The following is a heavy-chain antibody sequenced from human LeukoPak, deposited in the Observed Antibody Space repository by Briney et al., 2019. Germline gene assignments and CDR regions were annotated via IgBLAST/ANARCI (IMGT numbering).Heavy chain of an antibody. CDR3: ARDPSYYYDSSGYLDY. Sequence: GGSLRLSCAASGFTVSSNYMSWVRQAPGKGLEWVSVIYSGGSTYYADSVKGRFTISRDNSKTTPYLPMNRLRAEDTAVYYCARDPSYYYDSSGYLDYWGQGTLVTVSS. CDR2: IYSGGST. D-gene: IGHD3-22*01. CDR1: GFTVSSNY. J-gene: IGHJ4*02. V-gene: IGHV3-66*02.